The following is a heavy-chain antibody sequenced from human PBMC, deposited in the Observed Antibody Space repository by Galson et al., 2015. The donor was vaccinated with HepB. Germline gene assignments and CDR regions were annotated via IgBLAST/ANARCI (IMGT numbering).Heavy chain of an antibody. Sequence: SVKVSCKASGYTFTSYGISWVRQAPGQGLEWMGWISAYNGNTNYAQKLQGRVTMTTDTSTSTAYMELSSLRSEDTAVYYCASRVNYGSDYYYYYMDVWGKGTTVTVSS. D-gene: IGHD3-10*01. J-gene: IGHJ6*03. CDR3: ASRVNYGSDYYYYYMDV. V-gene: IGHV1-18*01. CDR1: GYTFTSYG. CDR2: ISAYNGNT.